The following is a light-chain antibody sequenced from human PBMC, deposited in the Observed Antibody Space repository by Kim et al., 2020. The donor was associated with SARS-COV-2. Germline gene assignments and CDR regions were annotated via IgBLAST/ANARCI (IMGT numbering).Light chain of an antibody. CDR1: QSISSW. CDR2: KAS. Sequence: DLPITQSPSTLSASVGDRVNITCRASQSISSWLAWYQQKPGKATKLLIYKASSLESGVPSRFRGSGSGTEFTLTISSLQPDDFATYYCQQYNSYLLTFGGGTKVDIK. CDR3: QQYNSYLLT. J-gene: IGKJ4*01. V-gene: IGKV1-5*03.